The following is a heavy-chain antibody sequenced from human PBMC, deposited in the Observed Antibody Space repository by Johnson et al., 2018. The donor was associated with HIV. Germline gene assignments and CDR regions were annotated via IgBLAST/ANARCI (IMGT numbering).Heavy chain of an antibody. CDR2: ISGSGDST. J-gene: IGHJ3*02. V-gene: IGHV3-23*01. D-gene: IGHD2-2*01. Sequence: VQLMESGGGLVQPGGSLRLSCAASGFTFSSYAMNWVRQAPGKGLEWVSAISGSGDSTYYADSVKGRFTISRDNSKNTLYLQMNSLRAEDTAIYYCAKLKRRGDQDDAFDIWGQGTMVTVSS. CDR3: AKLKRRGDQDDAFDI. CDR1: GFTFSSYA.